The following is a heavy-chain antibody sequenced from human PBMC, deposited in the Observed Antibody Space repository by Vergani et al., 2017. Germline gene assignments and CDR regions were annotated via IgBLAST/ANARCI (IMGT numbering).Heavy chain of an antibody. V-gene: IGHV3-30-3*01. Sequence: QVQLVESGGGVVQPGRSLRLSCAASGFTFSSYAMHWVRQAPGKGLEWVAVISYDGSNKYYADSVKGRFTISRDNSKNTLYLQMNSLRAEDTAVYYCARVSIXAAGLHYYYYGMDVWGQGP. D-gene: IGHD6-13*01. CDR3: ARVSIXAAGLHYYYYGMDV. J-gene: IGHJ6*02. CDR1: GFTFSSYA. CDR2: ISYDGSNK.